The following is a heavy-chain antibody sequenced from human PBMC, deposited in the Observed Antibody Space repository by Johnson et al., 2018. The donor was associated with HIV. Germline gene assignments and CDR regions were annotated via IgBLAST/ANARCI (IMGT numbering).Heavy chain of an antibody. Sequence: VQLVESGGGLVQPGRSLRLSCAASGFTFDDYAMHWVRQAPGKGLEWVSGISWNSGTIRYADSVKGRFTISRDNSKTTLYLQMNSLRAEDTAVYYCARASHSSGWYGRLGDACDIWGQGTMVTVSS. CDR2: ISWNSGTI. CDR1: GFTFDDYA. J-gene: IGHJ3*02. D-gene: IGHD6-19*01. CDR3: ARASHSSGWYGRLGDACDI. V-gene: IGHV3-9*01.